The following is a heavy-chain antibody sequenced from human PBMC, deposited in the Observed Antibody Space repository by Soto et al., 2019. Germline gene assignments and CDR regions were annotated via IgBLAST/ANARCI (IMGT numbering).Heavy chain of an antibody. J-gene: IGHJ6*02. D-gene: IGHD2-21*02. CDR3: ARGGLAYCGGDCYSAPYYYGMDV. CDR1: GYTFTNYG. CDR2: INADYGNT. V-gene: IGHV1-18*04. Sequence: ASVKVSCKASGYTFTNYGITWVRQAPGQGLERMGWINADYGNTNYEQKFQGRVTMTTDTSTNTAYMELSSLRSEDTAVYYCARGGLAYCGGDCYSAPYYYGMDVWGQGTTVTVSS.